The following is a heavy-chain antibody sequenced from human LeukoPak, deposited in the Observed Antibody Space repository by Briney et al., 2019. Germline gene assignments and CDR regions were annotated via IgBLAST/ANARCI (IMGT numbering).Heavy chain of an antibody. D-gene: IGHD6-13*01. CDR3: AKDSRYSSSWHDC. J-gene: IGHJ4*02. CDR2: ISWNSGSI. V-gene: IGHV3-9*01. Sequence: PGGSLRLSCAASGFTFDDYAMHWVRQAPGKGLEWVSGISWNSGSIGYADSVKGRFTISRDNAKNSLYLQMNSLRAEDTALYYCAKDSRYSSSWHDCWGQGTLVTVSS. CDR1: GFTFDDYA.